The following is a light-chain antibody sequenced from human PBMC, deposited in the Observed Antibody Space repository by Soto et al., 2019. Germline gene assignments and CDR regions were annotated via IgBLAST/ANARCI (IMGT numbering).Light chain of an antibody. Sequence: DIVMTQAPLSLPVTPGEPASISCRSSQILLHSDGYNHLDWYLQKPGQSPQLLIYEASKRASGVPDRFSGSGSGTDFTLKISRVEAEDVGVYHCMQALHPPPTFGGGTKVEIK. CDR3: MQALHPPPT. CDR2: EAS. V-gene: IGKV2-28*01. J-gene: IGKJ4*01. CDR1: QILLHSDGYNH.